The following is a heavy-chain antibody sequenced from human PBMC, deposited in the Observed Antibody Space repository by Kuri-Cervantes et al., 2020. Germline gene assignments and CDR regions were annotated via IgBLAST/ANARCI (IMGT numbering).Heavy chain of an antibody. D-gene: IGHD5-18*01. J-gene: IGHJ4*02. Sequence: SETLSLTSTVASRSISSSSYDWGWIRQPPGKGLDWIASMFHSGITYYNPSLKSRVTISMDTSKNHCSLRMSSVTAADTAVYSCARHRGNTYGKMWDLDYWGQGNLVTVSS. V-gene: IGHV4-39*01. CDR2: MFHSGIT. CDR1: SRSISSSSYD. CDR3: ARHRGNTYGKMWDLDY.